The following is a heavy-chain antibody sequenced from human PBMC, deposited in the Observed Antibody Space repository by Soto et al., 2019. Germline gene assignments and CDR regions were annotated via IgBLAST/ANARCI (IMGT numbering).Heavy chain of an antibody. J-gene: IGHJ3*02. CDR3: AADVLTYGNGGYFFDGFDT. V-gene: IGHV1-58*01. CDR2: IGVGSGNT. D-gene: IGHD2-15*01. Sequence: SVKGSCTASGCSFGDSAGPRVRQKRGRRREWIGWIGVGSGNTNYAQDFQRRVTIKRDMSTDTVYMELSSLSSEDSAVFFCAADVLTYGNGGYFFDGFDTWGQGTKVTVSS. CDR1: GCSFGDSA.